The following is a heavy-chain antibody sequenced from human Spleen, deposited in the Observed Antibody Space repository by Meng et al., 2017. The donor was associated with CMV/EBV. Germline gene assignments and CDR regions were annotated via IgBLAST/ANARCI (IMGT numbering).Heavy chain of an antibody. J-gene: IGHJ5*02. V-gene: IGHV3-48*03. Sequence: GESLKISCAASGFTFSSYEMNWVRQAPGKGLEWVSYISSSGSTIYYADSVKGRFTISRDNSKNTLYLQMNSLRAEDTAVYYCAKGVCSSTTCYSNWFDPWGQGTLVTVSS. D-gene: IGHD2-2*01. CDR1: GFTFSSYE. CDR3: AKGVCSSTTCYSNWFDP. CDR2: ISSSGSTI.